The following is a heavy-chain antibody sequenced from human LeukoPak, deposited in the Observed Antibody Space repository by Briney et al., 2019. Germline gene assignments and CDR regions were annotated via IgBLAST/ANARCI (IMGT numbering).Heavy chain of an antibody. J-gene: IGHJ4*02. V-gene: IGHV1-8*03. CDR3: AKTPLRGYYHSSGYPDYFDY. CDR1: GYTFTSYD. D-gene: IGHD3-22*01. CDR2: MNPNSGNT. Sequence: ASVKVSCKASGYTFTSYDINWVRQATGQGLEWMGWMNPNSGNTGYAQKFQGRVTITRNTSISTAYMELSILRSEDTAVYYCAKTPLRGYYHSSGYPDYFDYWGQGTLVTVSS.